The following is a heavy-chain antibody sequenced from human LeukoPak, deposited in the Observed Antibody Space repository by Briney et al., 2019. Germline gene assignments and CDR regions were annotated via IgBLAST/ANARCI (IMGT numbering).Heavy chain of an antibody. V-gene: IGHV4-61*02. CDR1: GDSISRRSSY. CDR3: TRGLQERDIIRGFDF. J-gene: IGHJ4*01. D-gene: IGHD5-24*01. Sequence: PAETLSLTCSVSGDSISRRSSYWTWILQPAGRGLEWIGRVYSTGTPNYNPSLKSRLAMSVDTSKNQFSLTLNSVTAADTAVYFCTRGLQERDIIRGFDFWGPGILVTVSS. CDR2: VYSTGTP.